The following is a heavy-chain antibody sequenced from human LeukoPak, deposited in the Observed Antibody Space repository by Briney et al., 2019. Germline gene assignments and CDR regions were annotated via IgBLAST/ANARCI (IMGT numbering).Heavy chain of an antibody. CDR1: GYTFSNYA. CDR2: ISSSSTI. Sequence: PGGSLRLSCAASGYTFSNYAMTWVRQAPGKGLEWVSYISSSSTIFYADSVKGRFTISRDNAKSSLYLQVNSLRAEDTAVYYCARDLGSFDYWGQGTLVTVSS. D-gene: IGHD6-6*01. J-gene: IGHJ4*02. CDR3: ARDLGSFDY. V-gene: IGHV3-69-1*01.